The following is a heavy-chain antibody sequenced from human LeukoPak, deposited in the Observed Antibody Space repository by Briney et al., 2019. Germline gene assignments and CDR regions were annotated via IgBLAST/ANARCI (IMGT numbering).Heavy chain of an antibody. V-gene: IGHV5-51*01. CDR1: GYSFTSYW. CDR3: ARHDPNARLKLDY. Sequence: GESLKISCKGSGYSFTSYWIGWVRQKPGKGLEWMGIIFPGDSDTRYSPSFQGQVTISADKSISTAYLQWNSLKASDTAMYYCARHDPNARLKLDYWGQGTLVTVSS. J-gene: IGHJ4*02. CDR2: IFPGDSDT. D-gene: IGHD4/OR15-4a*01.